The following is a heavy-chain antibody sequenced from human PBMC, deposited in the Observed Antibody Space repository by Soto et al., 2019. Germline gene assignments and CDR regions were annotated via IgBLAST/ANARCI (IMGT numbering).Heavy chain of an antibody. Sequence: QVQLVESGGGVVQPGRSLRLSCAASGFTFSSYAMHWVRQAPGKGLEWVAVISYDGSNKYYADSVKGRFTISRDNSKNTLDLQMNGLRAEDTAVYYCARDRNGGGHYYYGMDVWGQGTTVTVSS. J-gene: IGHJ6*02. D-gene: IGHD1-1*01. CDR3: ARDRNGGGHYYYGMDV. V-gene: IGHV3-30-3*01. CDR2: ISYDGSNK. CDR1: GFTFSSYA.